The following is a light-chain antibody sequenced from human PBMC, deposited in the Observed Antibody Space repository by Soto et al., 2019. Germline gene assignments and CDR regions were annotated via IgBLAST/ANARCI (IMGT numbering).Light chain of an antibody. CDR2: KDT. CDR3: QSADSSGTYYV. J-gene: IGLJ1*01. Sequence: YELTQPPSVSVSPGQTARITCSGDALPKQYAYWYQQKPGQAPVSVIYKDTERPSGIPERFSGSTSGTTVTLTISGVQAEDEADYYCQSADSSGTYYVFGTGTKVPS. CDR1: ALPKQY. V-gene: IGLV3-25*02.